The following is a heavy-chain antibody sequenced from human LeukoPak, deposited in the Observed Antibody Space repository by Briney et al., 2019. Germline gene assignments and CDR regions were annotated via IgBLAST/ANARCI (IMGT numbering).Heavy chain of an antibody. J-gene: IGHJ4*02. D-gene: IGHD1-26*01. Sequence: SETLSLTCTVSGGSISGHYWSWIRQPPRKGLEWIGFVSYSGNTNYNPSLNGRVTISLDTSKSQFSPSLNSVTAADTAVYFCARGGASSRYFGYWGQGTLVTVSS. V-gene: IGHV4-59*11. CDR3: ARGGASSRYFGY. CDR2: VSYSGNT. CDR1: GGSISGHY.